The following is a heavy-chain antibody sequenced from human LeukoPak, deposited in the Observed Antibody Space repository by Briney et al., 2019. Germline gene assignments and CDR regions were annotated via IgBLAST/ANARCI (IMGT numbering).Heavy chain of an antibody. CDR2: ISPILGVN. D-gene: IGHD3-22*01. Sequence: ASVKVSCKASGGTFSTYSITWVRQAPGQGLEWMGRISPILGVNYYALKFQGRLTISADKSMITAYMDLTNVTSEDTAVYHCAAVYDGAAGYFDLWGRGTLITVSS. CDR3: AAVYDGAAGYFDL. J-gene: IGHJ2*01. CDR1: GGTFSTYS. V-gene: IGHV1-69*02.